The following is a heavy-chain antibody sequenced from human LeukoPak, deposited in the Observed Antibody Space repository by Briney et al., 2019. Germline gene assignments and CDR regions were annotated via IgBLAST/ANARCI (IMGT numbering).Heavy chain of an antibody. Sequence: GGSLRLSCAASGFTFSSYTMNWVRQAPGKGLEWVSSITGGSGNMYYADSVEGRFTISRDNAKNSLYLQMNSLRAEDTAVYYCARGGGRHVEYWGQGNLVTVSS. CDR1: GFTFSSYT. CDR3: ARGGGRHVEY. V-gene: IGHV3-21*04. J-gene: IGHJ4*02. D-gene: IGHD3-16*01. CDR2: ITGGSGNM.